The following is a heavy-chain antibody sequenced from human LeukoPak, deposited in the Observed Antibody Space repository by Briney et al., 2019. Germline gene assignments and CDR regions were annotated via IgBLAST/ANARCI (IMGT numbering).Heavy chain of an antibody. CDR2: IYYSGST. Sequence: SETLSLTCTVSGGSISSSSYYWGWIRQPPGKGLEWIGNIYYSGSTYYNPSLKGRVTISVDMSKNQFSLKLSSVTAADTAVYYCAREHQYYYDSSGYSDYWGQGTLVTVSS. D-gene: IGHD3-22*01. CDR3: AREHQYYYDSSGYSDY. V-gene: IGHV4-39*07. J-gene: IGHJ4*02. CDR1: GGSISSSSYY.